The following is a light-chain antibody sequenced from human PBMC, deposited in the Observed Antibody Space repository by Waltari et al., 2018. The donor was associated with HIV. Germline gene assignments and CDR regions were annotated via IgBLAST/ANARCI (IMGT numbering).Light chain of an antibody. V-gene: IGLV2-18*02. CDR2: EVS. J-gene: IGLJ3*02. Sequence: QSALTQPPSVSGSPGQSVTISCTGTSSDVGSYNRVSWYQQFPGTAPTLLIHEVSNRPSGVPDRFSGSKSGNTASLTISGLQADDEADYYCSSYTTTSTLWVFGGGTKLTVL. CDR1: SSDVGSYNR. CDR3: SSYTTTSTLWV.